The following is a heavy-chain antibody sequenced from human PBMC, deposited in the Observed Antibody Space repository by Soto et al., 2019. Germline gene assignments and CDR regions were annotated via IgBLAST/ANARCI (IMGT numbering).Heavy chain of an antibody. CDR1: GFTFSSYS. J-gene: IGHJ4*02. D-gene: IGHD3-9*01. CDR3: AREGILTGYSFDY. CDR2: ISSSSSYI. V-gene: IGHV3-21*01. Sequence: GESLRLSCAASGFTFSSYSMNWVRQAPGKGLEWVSSISSSSSYIYYADSVKGRFTISRDNAKNSLCQQMNSLRAEDTAVYYCAREGILTGYSFDYWGQGTLVTVSS.